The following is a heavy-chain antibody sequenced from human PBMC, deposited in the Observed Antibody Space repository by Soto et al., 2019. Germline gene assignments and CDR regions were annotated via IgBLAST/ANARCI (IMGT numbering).Heavy chain of an antibody. CDR3: AKVKSIAVVVTAIPYYFDY. CDR1: GFTFSSYA. D-gene: IGHD2-21*02. Sequence: GGSLRLSCAASGFTFSSYAMSWVRQAPGKGLEWVSAISGSGGSTYYADSVKGRFTISRDNSKNTLYLQMNSLRAEDTAVYYCAKVKSIAVVVTAIPYYFDYWGQGTLVTVSS. J-gene: IGHJ4*02. V-gene: IGHV3-23*01. CDR2: ISGSGGST.